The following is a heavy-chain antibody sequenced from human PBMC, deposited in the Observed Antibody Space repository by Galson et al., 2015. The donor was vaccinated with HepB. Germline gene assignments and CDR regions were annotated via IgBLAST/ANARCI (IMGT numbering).Heavy chain of an antibody. Sequence: SLRLSCAASGFTFSSYAMHWVRQAPGKGLEWVAVISYDGSNKYYADSVKGRFTISRDNSKNTLYLQMNSLRAEDTAVYYCAKERGWLRSPFDYWGQGTLVTVSS. J-gene: IGHJ4*02. CDR1: GFTFSSYA. CDR2: ISYDGSNK. D-gene: IGHD5-12*01. V-gene: IGHV3-30*04. CDR3: AKERGWLRSPFDY.